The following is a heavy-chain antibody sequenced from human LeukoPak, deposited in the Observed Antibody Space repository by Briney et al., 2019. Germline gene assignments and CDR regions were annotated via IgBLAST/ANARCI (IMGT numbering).Heavy chain of an antibody. CDR2: INPNSGGT. V-gene: IGHV1-2*02. J-gene: IGHJ3*02. CDR1: GYTFTGYY. D-gene: IGHD6-13*01. CDR3: ARVLAAAGGYAFDI. Sequence: ASVKVSCKASGYTFTGYYMHWVRQAPGQGLEWMGWINPNSGGTNYAQKFQGRVTMTRDTSTSTAYMELSRLRSDDTAVYYCARVLAAAGGYAFDIWGQGTMVTVSS.